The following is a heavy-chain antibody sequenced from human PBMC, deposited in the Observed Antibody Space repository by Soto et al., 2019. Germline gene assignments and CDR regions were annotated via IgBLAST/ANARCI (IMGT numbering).Heavy chain of an antibody. D-gene: IGHD2-15*01. CDR2: ISSGSSNI. CDR1: GFAFRSYN. CDR3: ASATVVAATFDF. J-gene: IGHJ4*02. V-gene: IGHV3-21*01. Sequence: GGSLRLSCAASGFAFRSYNMNWVRQAPGKGLEWVASISSGSSNIYYADSVKGRFTISRDNAKDSLFLQMDSLRAEDSAVYYCASATVVAATFDFWGQGTLVTVSS.